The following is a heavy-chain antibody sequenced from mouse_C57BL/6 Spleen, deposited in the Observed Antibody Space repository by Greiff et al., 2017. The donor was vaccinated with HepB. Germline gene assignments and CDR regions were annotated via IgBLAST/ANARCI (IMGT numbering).Heavy chain of an antibody. J-gene: IGHJ1*03. CDR2: ISDGGSYT. V-gene: IGHV5-4*03. Sequence: EVKLEESGGGLVKPGGSLKLSCAASGFTFSSYAMSWVRQTPEKRLEWVATISDGGSYTYYPDNVKGRFTISRDNAKNNLYLQMSHLKSEDTAMYYCARAYFDVWGTGTTVTVSS. CDR1: GFTFSSYA. CDR3: ARAYFDV.